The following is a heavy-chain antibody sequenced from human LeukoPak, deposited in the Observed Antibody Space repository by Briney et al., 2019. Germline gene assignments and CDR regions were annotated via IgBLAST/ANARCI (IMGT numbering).Heavy chain of an antibody. CDR1: GGSISSSSYY. CDR2: IYYSGST. J-gene: IGHJ6*02. CDR3: ARLRYYYGSGTDYYYYYGMDV. Sequence: SETLSLTCTVSGGSISSSSYYWGWIRQPPGKGLEWIGSIYYSGSTYYNPSLKSRVTISVDTSKNQFSLKLSSVTAADTAVYYCARLRYYYGSGTDYYYYYGMDVWGQGTTVTVSS. D-gene: IGHD3-10*01. V-gene: IGHV4-39*01.